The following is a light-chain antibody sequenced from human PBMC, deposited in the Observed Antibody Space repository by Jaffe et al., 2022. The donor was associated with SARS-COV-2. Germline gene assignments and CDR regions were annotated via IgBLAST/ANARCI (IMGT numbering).Light chain of an antibody. J-gene: IGKJ3*01. CDR2: GAS. Sequence: ETVLTQSPGTLSLSPGERATLSCRASQSVSSSHLAWYQQKPGQAPRLLIYGASSRATGIPDRFSGSGSGTDFTLTISRLEPEDFAVYYCQQYGSSLFGPGTKVDIK. CDR1: QSVSSSH. CDR3: QQYGSSL. V-gene: IGKV3-20*01.